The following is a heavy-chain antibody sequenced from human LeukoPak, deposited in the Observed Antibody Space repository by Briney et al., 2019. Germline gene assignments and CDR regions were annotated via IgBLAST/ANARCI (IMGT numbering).Heavy chain of an antibody. CDR3: AKAPSSYGSGSYYYDY. Sequence: GGSLRLSCAASGFTFSSYGMSWVRQAPGKGLEWVSVISGSGGSTYYADSVKGRFTISRDNSKNTLYLQMNSLRAEDTAVYYCAKAPSSYGSGSYYYDYWGQGTLVTVSS. J-gene: IGHJ4*02. D-gene: IGHD3-10*01. V-gene: IGHV3-23*01. CDR2: ISGSGGST. CDR1: GFTFSSYG.